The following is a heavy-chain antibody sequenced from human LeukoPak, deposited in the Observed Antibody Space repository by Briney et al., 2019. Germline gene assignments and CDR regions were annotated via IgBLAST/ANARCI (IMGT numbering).Heavy chain of an antibody. CDR1: GGSISSGDYY. D-gene: IGHD5-18*01. CDR3: AREKGYGRYAMDV. J-gene: IGHJ6*02. CDR2: IYYSGST. Sequence: PSQTLSLTCTVSGGSISSGDYYWSWIRQPPGKGLEWIGYIYYSGSTYYNPSLKSRITISVYTSKNQFSLKVSSVTAADTAVYYCAREKGYGRYAMDVWGQGTTVTVSS. V-gene: IGHV4-30-4*01.